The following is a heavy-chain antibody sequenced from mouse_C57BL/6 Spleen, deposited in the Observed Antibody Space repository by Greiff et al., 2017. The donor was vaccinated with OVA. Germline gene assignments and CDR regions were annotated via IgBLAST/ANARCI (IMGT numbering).Heavy chain of an antibody. CDR3: ARGGFYYPYAMDY. D-gene: IGHD1-1*01. CDR2: IHPNSGGT. V-gene: IGHV1-64*01. Sequence: VQLQQPGAELVKPGASVKLSCKASGYTFTSYWMHWVKQRPGQGLEWIGMIHPNSGGTNYHEKFKSKATLTVDKSSSTAYMQLSSLTSEDSAVYNCARGGFYYPYAMDYWGQGTSVTVSS. J-gene: IGHJ4*01. CDR1: GYTFTSYW.